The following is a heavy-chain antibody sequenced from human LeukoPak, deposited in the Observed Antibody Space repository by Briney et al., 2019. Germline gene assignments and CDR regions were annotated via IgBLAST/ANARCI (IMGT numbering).Heavy chain of an antibody. J-gene: IGHJ4*02. V-gene: IGHV3-30-3*01. CDR1: GFTFSSNA. CDR2: ISYDGGNT. CDR3: ARVGSIAAAGTPDY. Sequence: GGSLRLSCAASGFTFSSNAIHWVRQAPGKGLEWVAEISYDGGNTYYADSVKGRFTISRDNSKNTLYLQMNSLRAEDTAVYYCARVGSIAAAGTPDYWGQGTLVTVSS. D-gene: IGHD6-13*01.